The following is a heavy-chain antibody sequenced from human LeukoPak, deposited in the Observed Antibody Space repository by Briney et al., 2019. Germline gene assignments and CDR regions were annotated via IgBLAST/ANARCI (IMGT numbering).Heavy chain of an antibody. V-gene: IGHV4-39*01. J-gene: IGHJ6*03. CDR1: GGSISSSSYY. D-gene: IGHD3-9*01. Sequence: KPSETLSLTCSVPGGSISSSSYYWGWVRQPPGKGLEWIGAIYYSGSTYYNPSLKSRVTISVDTSKNQFSLKVRSVTAADTAVYYCARHESYDILTNYYYMDVWGKGTTVTVSS. CDR3: ARHESYDILTNYYYMDV. CDR2: IYYSGST.